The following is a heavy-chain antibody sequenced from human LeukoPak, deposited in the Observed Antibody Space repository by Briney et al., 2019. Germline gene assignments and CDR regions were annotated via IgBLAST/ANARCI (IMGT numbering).Heavy chain of an antibody. CDR2: IYYSGST. CDR1: GGSIGTYY. D-gene: IGHD7-27*01. CDR3: ARLTGHYHYYGMDV. J-gene: IGHJ6*02. Sequence: SETLSLTCTVSGGSIGTYYWSWIRQPPGKGLEWIGYIYYSGSTNHNPSLKSRVTISVDTSKNQSSLKLSSVTAADTAVYYCARLTGHYHYYGMDVWGQGTTVTVS. V-gene: IGHV4-59*01.